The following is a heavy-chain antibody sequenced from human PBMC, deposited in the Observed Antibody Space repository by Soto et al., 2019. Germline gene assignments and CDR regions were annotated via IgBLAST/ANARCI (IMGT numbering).Heavy chain of an antibody. CDR3: ARGFCSSTSCQNYFDY. J-gene: IGHJ4*02. V-gene: IGHV3-21*02. CDR2: ISGTGNYI. D-gene: IGHD2-2*01. CDR1: GFTFSNYA. Sequence: EVQLVESGGGLVKPGGSLRLSCAASGFTFSNYALNWVRQAPGKGLEWVSSISGTGNYIYYADSVKGRFTISRDDAKTSLYLQMNSLRAEDTAVYYCARGFCSSTSCQNYFDYWGQGTLVTVSS.